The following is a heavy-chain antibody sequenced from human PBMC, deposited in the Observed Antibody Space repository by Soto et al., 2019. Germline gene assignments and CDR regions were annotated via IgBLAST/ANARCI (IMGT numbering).Heavy chain of an antibody. CDR1: GFTFRTYA. V-gene: IGHV3-30*18. J-gene: IGHJ4*02. CDR3: AKEAGSTEYFFAS. Sequence: VQVVESGGGVVQPGRSLRLSCAASGFTFRTYAMHWVRQAPGKGLEWVAVISHDGSNTDYGDSVKGRFTISRDNSKSTLSLQMNSLRPEDTGVYYCAKEAGSTEYFFASWGQGTLVSVSS. CDR2: ISHDGSNT.